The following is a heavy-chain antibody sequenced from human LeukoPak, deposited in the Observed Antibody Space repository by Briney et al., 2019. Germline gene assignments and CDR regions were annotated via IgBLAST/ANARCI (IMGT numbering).Heavy chain of an antibody. CDR3: AGGYYDILTGYRTEDDY. CDR2: IYPGDSDT. CDR1: GYSFTSYW. J-gene: IGHJ4*02. Sequence: GESLKISCKGSGYSFTSYWIGWVRQMPGKGLEWMVIIYPGDSDTRYSPSFQGQVTISADKSISTAYLQWSSLKASDTAMYYCAGGYYDILTGYRTEDDYWGQGTLVTVSS. D-gene: IGHD3-9*01. V-gene: IGHV5-51*01.